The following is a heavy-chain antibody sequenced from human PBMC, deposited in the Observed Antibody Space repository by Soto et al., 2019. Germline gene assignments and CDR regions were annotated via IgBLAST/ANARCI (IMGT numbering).Heavy chain of an antibody. CDR3: AKRSSSSTFDY. J-gene: IGHJ4*02. Sequence: EVQLLESGGGLVQPGESLRLSCAASGFTFSSYAMSWVRQAPGKGLKWVSVISGSDDSTYYADSVKGRFTISRDNSKNTLYLQMNSLRAEDTAVYYCAKRSSSSTFDYWGQGTLVTGSS. CDR1: GFTFSSYA. V-gene: IGHV3-23*01. D-gene: IGHD6-6*01. CDR2: ISGSDDST.